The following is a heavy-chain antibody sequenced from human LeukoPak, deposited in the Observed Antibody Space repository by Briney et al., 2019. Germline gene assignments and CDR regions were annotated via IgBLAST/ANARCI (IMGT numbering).Heavy chain of an antibody. CDR1: GCTFSSYA. CDR2: ISGSGGST. D-gene: IGHD1-26*01. J-gene: IGHJ4*02. CDR3: TKEVIVGVSFDY. V-gene: IGHV3-23*01. Sequence: GGSLRLSCAASGCTFSSYAMSWVRQAPGKGLEWVSAISGSGGSTYYADSGKGRFTISRDNSKNPLYLQMNSLRAEDTAVYYCTKEVIVGVSFDYWGQGTLVTVSS.